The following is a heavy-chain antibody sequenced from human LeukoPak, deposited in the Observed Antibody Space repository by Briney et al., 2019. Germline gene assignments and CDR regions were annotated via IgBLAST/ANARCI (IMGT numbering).Heavy chain of an antibody. CDR3: ARLARGWYVDY. D-gene: IGHD6-19*01. J-gene: IGHJ4*02. V-gene: IGHV3-7*01. CDR1: GFTFSSYW. CDR2: IKKDGSEK. Sequence: PGGSLRLSCAGSGFTFSSYWMSWVRQAPGKGLEWVANIKKDGSEKYYVDSVKGRFTISRDNAKNSLYLQMNSLRAEDTAVYYCARLARGWYVDYWGQGTLVTVSS.